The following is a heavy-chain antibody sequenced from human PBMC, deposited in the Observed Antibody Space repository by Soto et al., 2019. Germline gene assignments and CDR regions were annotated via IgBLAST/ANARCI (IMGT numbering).Heavy chain of an antibody. V-gene: IGHV3-74*01. CDR3: AKGSWYFDL. CDR1: GFIFTNFW. J-gene: IGHJ4*02. CDR2: IDTSGSST. Sequence: GGSLRLSCEASGFIFTNFWMHWVRQVPGKGLVWVSRIDTSGSSTSYADSVKGRFTISRDNAKNTVSLQMNSLRAEDTGVYYCAKGSWYFDLWSQGSMVAVYS. D-gene: IGHD6-13*01.